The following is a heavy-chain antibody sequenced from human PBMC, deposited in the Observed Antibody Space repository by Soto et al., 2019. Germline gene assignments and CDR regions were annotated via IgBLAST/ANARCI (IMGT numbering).Heavy chain of an antibody. CDR1: GFTFSSYW. V-gene: IGHV3-7*01. J-gene: IGHJ4*02. CDR3: ARSPQIAAAGTILYYFDY. D-gene: IGHD6-13*01. CDR2: IKQDGSEK. Sequence: GGSLRLSCAASGFTFSSYWMSWVRQAPGKGLEGVANIKQDGSEKYYVDSVKGRFTISRDNAKNSLYLQMNSLRAEDTAVYYCARSPQIAAAGTILYYFDYWGQGTLVTVSS.